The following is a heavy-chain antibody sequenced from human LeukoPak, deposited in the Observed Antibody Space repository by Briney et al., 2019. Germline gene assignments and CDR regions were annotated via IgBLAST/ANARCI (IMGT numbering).Heavy chain of an antibody. CDR2: LSTSSRYI. V-gene: IGHV3-21*01. Sequence: GGSLRLSCAASGFTLSNYDMNWVRQAPGKGLEWVSSLSTSSRYIYYKDSVRGRFTISRDDAKNSLYLEMNRLRAEDTAVYYCARADCSSSTCYLRRSWFDPWGQGTLVTVSS. D-gene: IGHD2-2*01. CDR1: GFTLSNYD. CDR3: ARADCSSSTCYLRRSWFDP. J-gene: IGHJ5*02.